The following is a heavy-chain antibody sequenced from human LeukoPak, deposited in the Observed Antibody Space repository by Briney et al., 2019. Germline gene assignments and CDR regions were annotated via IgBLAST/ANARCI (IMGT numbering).Heavy chain of an antibody. J-gene: IGHJ4*02. Sequence: GRSLRLSCAASGFTFSTHWMHWVRQAPGKGLLWVSDINGDGSSTSYADSVKGRFTISRDNAKNTLYLQMNSLRVEDTAVYHCARDPSEWELPVDYWGQGTLVTVSS. CDR2: INGDGSST. CDR1: GFTFSTHW. V-gene: IGHV3-74*01. D-gene: IGHD1-26*01. CDR3: ARDPSEWELPVDY.